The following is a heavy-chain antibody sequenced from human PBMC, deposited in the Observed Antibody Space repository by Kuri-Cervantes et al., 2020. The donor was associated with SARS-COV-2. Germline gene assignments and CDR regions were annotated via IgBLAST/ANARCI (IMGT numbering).Heavy chain of an antibody. D-gene: IGHD2-21*01. CDR3: LRDWYGVDF. Sequence: GGSLRLSCAASGFTFSTSWMHWVRQAPGKGLEWVGFIKLESEGRATDYAAPVRGIFTISRDDSNNALYLQMNGLKTEDTAVYYCLRDWYGVDFWGQGTTVTVSS. V-gene: IGHV3-15*07. CDR2: IKLESEGRAT. CDR1: GFTFSTSW. J-gene: IGHJ6*02.